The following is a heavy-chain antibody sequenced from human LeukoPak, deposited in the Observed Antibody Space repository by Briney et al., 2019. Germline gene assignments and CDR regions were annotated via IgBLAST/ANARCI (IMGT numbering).Heavy chain of an antibody. CDR2: INHSGST. D-gene: IGHD3-9*01. CDR1: GGSFSGYY. J-gene: IGHJ2*01. CDR3: ARAPDILTGSHPHWYFDL. V-gene: IGHV4-34*09. Sequence: KPSETLSLTCAVYGGSFSGYYWSWIRQPPGKGLEWIGEINHSGSTYYNPSLKSRVTISVDTSKNQFSLKLSSVTAADTAVYCCARAPDILTGSHPHWYFDLWGRGTLVTVSS.